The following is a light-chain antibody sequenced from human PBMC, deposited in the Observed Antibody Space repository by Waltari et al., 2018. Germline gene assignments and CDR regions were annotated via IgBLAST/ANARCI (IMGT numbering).Light chain of an antibody. J-gene: IGLJ3*02. CDR1: SSDIGSYDL. CDR3: CSYAGNYIWV. Sequence: QSALTQPAAVSGSPGQSVPISCTSASSDIGSYDLVSWYQQHPGNAPKLVISDVNKRPSGVSDRFSGSKSGDTASLTISGLHFEDEADYYCCSYAGNYIWVFGGGTRLTVL. CDR2: DVN. V-gene: IGLV2-23*02.